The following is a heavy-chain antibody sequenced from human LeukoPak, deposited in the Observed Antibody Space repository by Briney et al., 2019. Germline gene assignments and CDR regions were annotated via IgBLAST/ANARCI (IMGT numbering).Heavy chain of an antibody. V-gene: IGHV4-59*01. CDR3: ARGNDSGYDKIENWFDP. CDR2: IYYSGST. J-gene: IGHJ5*02. D-gene: IGHD5-12*01. CDR1: GGSISSYY. Sequence: SETLSLTCTVSGGSISSYYWSWIRQPPGKGLEWIGYIYYSGSTNYNPSLKSRVTISVDTSKNQFSLKLSSVTAADTAVYYCARGNDSGYDKIENWFDPWGQGTLVTVSS.